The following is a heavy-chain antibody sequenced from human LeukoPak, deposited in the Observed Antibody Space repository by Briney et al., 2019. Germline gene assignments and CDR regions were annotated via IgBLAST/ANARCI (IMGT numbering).Heavy chain of an antibody. V-gene: IGHV3-53*01. CDR2: IYSGGST. D-gene: IGHD3-3*01. J-gene: IGHJ4*02. CDR1: GFTVSSNY. Sequence: GGSLRLSCAASGFTVSSNYMSWVRQAPGKGLEWVSVIYSGGSTYYADSVKGRFTISRDNSKNTLYLQMNSLRAEDTAVYYCASRTYYDFWSGYSPFDYWGQGTLVTVSS. CDR3: ASRTYYDFWSGYSPFDY.